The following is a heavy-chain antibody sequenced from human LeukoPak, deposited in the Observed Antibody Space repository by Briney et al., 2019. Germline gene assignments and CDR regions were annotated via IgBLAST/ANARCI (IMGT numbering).Heavy chain of an antibody. D-gene: IGHD6-13*01. CDR2: INPNSGGT. CDR1: GYTFTSYY. CDR3: ARDRQQQLVFLYYYYMDV. V-gene: IGHV1-2*02. J-gene: IGHJ6*03. Sequence: ASVKVSCKASGYTFTSYYMHWVRQAPGQGLEWMGWINPNSGGTNYAQKFQGRVTMTRDTSISTAYMELSRLRSDDTAVYYCARDRQQQLVFLYYYYMDVWGKGTTVTVSS.